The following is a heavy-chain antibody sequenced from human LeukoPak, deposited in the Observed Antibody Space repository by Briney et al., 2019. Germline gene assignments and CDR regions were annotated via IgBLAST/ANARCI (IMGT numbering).Heavy chain of an antibody. CDR1: GGTFSSYA. V-gene: IGHV1-8*02. CDR3: ARGDGSSWYSGDY. D-gene: IGHD6-13*01. Sequence: ASVKVSCKASGGTFSSYAISWVRQATGQGLEWMGWVNPNSGNTGYAQKFQGRVTMTRNTSISTAYMELSSLRSEDTAVYYCARGDGSSWYSGDYWGQGTLVTVSS. J-gene: IGHJ4*02. CDR2: VNPNSGNT.